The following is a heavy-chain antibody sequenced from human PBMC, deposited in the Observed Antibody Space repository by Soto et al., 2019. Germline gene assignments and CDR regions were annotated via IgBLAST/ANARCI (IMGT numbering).Heavy chain of an antibody. V-gene: IGHV3-15*01. J-gene: IGHJ4*01. CDR2: IRSKSDGGTA. Sequence: PVGSLRLSCAASGFTFRYAWMSWVRQAPGKGLEWVARIRSKSDGGTADYPAPVKGRFTISRDDSKNTLYLQMNSLKTEDTAVYYCSTETADYVSMEPYWGQGTLVTVSS. CDR1: GFTFRYAW. CDR3: STETADYVSMEPY. D-gene: IGHD3-16*01.